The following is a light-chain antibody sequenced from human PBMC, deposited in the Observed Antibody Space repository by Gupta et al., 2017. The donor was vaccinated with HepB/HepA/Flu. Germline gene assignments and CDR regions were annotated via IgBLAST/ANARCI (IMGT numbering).Light chain of an antibody. J-gene: IGKJ1*01. CDR1: QSISRY. Sequence: DLQMTHSQSSLSASVGNRVTITCRASQSISRYLNGYQKKPGKAPKLLIYAASSLQSGVPSRFSGSGSGTDFTLTISRLQPEDFACYYCQQSFTTTWTFGQGTKVEIK. V-gene: IGKV1-39*01. CDR2: AAS. CDR3: QQSFTTTWT.